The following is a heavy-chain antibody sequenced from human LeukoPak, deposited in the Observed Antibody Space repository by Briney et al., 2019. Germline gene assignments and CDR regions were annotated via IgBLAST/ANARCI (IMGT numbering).Heavy chain of an antibody. CDR3: ASTADYYGSGSYYFDY. J-gene: IGHJ4*02. D-gene: IGHD3-10*01. Sequence: SETLSLTCTVSGGSISSYYWSWIRQPPGKGLEWSGYIYYSGSTNYNPSLKSRVTISVDTSKNQFSLKLSSVTAADTAVYYCASTADYYGSGSYYFDYWGQGTLVTVSS. V-gene: IGHV4-59*08. CDR2: IYYSGST. CDR1: GGSISSYY.